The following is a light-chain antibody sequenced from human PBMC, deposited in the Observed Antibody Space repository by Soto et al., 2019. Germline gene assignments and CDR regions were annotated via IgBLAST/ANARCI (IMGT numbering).Light chain of an antibody. CDR2: KAS. CDR1: QSISTW. J-gene: IGKJ1*01. V-gene: IGKV1-5*03. CDR3: QLYNSYIRT. Sequence: DIQMTQSPSTLSASVGDRVTITCRASQSISTWLAWYQQKPGKAPKLLIYKASSLESGVPSRFSGSGSGTEFTLTISSLQPDDFATYYCQLYNSYIRTFGQGTKVEIK.